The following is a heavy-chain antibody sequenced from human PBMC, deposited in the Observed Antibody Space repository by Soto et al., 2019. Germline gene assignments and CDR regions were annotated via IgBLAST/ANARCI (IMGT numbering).Heavy chain of an antibody. CDR2: IRSKAYGGTT. J-gene: IGHJ3*02. D-gene: IGHD3-22*01. V-gene: IGHV3-49*04. CDR1: GFTFGYYA. CDR3: TRDQAQAYYYDSSGYDAFDI. Sequence: GGSLRLSCTASGFTFGYYAMSWVRQAPGKGLEWVGFIRSKAYGGTTEYAASVKGRFTISRDDSKSIAYLQMNSLKTEDTAVYYCTRDQAQAYYYDSSGYDAFDIWGQGTMVTVSS.